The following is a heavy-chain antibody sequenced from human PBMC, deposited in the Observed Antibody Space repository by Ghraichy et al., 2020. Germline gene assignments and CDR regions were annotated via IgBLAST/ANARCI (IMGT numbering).Heavy chain of an antibody. CDR2: IYSDGST. V-gene: IGHV3-53*01. J-gene: IGHJ4*02. Sequence: LSLTCAASGFTVSSNYMSWVRQAPGKGLEWVSVIYSDGSTYYADSVKGRFTISRDNSKDTLYLQMNSLRVEDTAVYYCTRGSVNPFDYWGQGTLVTVSS. D-gene: IGHD4-17*01. CDR1: GFTVSSNY. CDR3: TRGSVNPFDY.